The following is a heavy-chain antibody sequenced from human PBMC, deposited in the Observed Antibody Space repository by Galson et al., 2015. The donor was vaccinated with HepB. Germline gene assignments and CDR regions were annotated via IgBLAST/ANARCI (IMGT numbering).Heavy chain of an antibody. D-gene: IGHD6-13*01. CDR2: INAGNGNT. CDR3: ARDKSWAPDAFDI. CDR1: GYTFTSYA. V-gene: IGHV1-3*01. J-gene: IGHJ3*02. Sequence: SVKVSCKASGYTFTSYAMHWVRQAPGRRLEWMGWINAGNGNTKYSQKFQGRVTITRDTSASTAYMELSSLRSEDTAVYYCARDKSWAPDAFDIWGQGTMVTVSS.